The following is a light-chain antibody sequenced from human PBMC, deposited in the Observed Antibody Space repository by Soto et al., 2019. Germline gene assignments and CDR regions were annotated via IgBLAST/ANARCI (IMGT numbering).Light chain of an antibody. Sequence: QSALTQPASVSGSPGQSITISCTGTSSDVGGYNYVSWYQQHPGKAPKLIIYDVSNRPSGVFNRFSGSKSGNTASLTISGLQAEDEADYYCSSYTSSSTSYVFGTGTKVTVL. J-gene: IGLJ1*01. CDR1: SSDVGGYNY. CDR3: SSYTSSSTSYV. V-gene: IGLV2-14*01. CDR2: DVS.